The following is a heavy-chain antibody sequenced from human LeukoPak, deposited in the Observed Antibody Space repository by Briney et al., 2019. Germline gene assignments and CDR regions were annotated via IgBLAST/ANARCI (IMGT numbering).Heavy chain of an antibody. CDR2: IYYSGST. CDR1: GGSISSYY. V-gene: IGHV4-59*12. Sequence: SETLSLTCTVSGGSISSYYWSWIRQPPGKGLEWIGYIYYSGSTNYNPSLKSRVTISVDTSKNQFSLKLSSVTAADTAVYYCARGPSIVGGVDIWGQGTMVTVSS. J-gene: IGHJ3*02. D-gene: IGHD1-26*01. CDR3: ARGPSIVGGVDI.